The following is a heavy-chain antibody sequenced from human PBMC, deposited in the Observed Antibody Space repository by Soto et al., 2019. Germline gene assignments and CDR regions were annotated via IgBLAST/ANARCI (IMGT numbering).Heavy chain of an antibody. Sequence: SETLSLTCAVSGYSISSGYYCGWLRQPPGKGLEWIGRIYRSGSTYYNPSLKSPVIISVDTSRNQVSLKLSSVTAADTAVYYCARVPPGGFVTYYFVYWGPGTLLTVSS. CDR1: GYSISSGYY. J-gene: IGHJ4*02. CDR3: ARVPPGGFVTYYFVY. D-gene: IGHD2-15*01. CDR2: IYRSGST. V-gene: IGHV4-38-2*01.